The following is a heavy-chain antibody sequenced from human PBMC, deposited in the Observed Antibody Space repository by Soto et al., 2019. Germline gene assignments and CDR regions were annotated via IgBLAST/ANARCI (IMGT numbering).Heavy chain of an antibody. J-gene: IGHJ4*02. CDR1: GGSISSYY. CDR2: IYYSGST. Sequence: SETLSLTCTVSGGSISSYYWSWIRQPPGKGLEWIGYIYYSGSTNYNPSLKSRVTISVDTSKNQFSLKLSSVTAADTAVYYCASGDLAVAGTGNLDYWGQGTLVTVFS. V-gene: IGHV4-59*01. D-gene: IGHD6-19*01. CDR3: ASGDLAVAGTGNLDY.